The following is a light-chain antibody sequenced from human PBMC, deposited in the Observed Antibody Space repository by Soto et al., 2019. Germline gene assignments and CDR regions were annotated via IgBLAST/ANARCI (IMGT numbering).Light chain of an antibody. CDR1: LSLLHSNGKNY. Sequence: DIVMTQPPLSLPVTPGEPASISCRSRLSLLHSNGKNYLDWFLQKPGQSPQLLIYLGSNRASGVPDRFSGSGSGTDFTLKISRVEAEDVGVYYCMQTLQTPYTFGQGTKLEI. J-gene: IGKJ2*01. CDR2: LGS. CDR3: MQTLQTPYT. V-gene: IGKV2-28*01.